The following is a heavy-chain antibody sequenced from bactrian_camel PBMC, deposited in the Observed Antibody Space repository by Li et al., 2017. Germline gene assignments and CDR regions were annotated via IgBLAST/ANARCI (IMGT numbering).Heavy chain of an antibody. CDR1: EYAYRTYC. CDR2: ISSTGRT. Sequence: HVQLVESGGGSVQSGGSLRLACTASEYAYRTYCMGWFRQAPGKEREGVAGISSTGRTLYAAFAEGRFAHSQDNAKNTLYLQMSSLKPEDTAVYYCASDNQLKMVGQGTQVTVS. V-gene: IGHV3S53*01. J-gene: IGHJ4*01.